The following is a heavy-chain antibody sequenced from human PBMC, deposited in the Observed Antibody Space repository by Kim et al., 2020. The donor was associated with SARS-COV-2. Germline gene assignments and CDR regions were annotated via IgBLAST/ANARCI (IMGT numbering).Heavy chain of an antibody. CDR3: ARVPHDFWSGYYVDY. J-gene: IGHJ4*02. D-gene: IGHD3-3*01. CDR2: IKQDGSEK. V-gene: IGHV3-7*03. Sequence: GGSLRLSCAASGFTFSSYWMSWVRQAPGKGLEWVANIKQDGSEKYYVDSVKGRFTISRDNAKNSLYLQMNSLRAEDTAVYYCARVPHDFWSGYYVDYWGQGTLVTVSS. CDR1: GFTFSSYW.